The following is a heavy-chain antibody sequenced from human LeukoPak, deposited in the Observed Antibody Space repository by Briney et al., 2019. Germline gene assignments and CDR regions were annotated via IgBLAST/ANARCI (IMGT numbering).Heavy chain of an antibody. J-gene: IGHJ3*02. Sequence: GGSLRPSCAASGFTFSSYSMNWVRQAPGKGLEWVSSISSSSSYIYYADSVKGRFTISRDNAKNSLYLQMNSLRAEDTAVYYCARDGHDYGDSFDAFDIWGQGTMVTVSS. CDR2: ISSSSSYI. V-gene: IGHV3-21*01. CDR1: GFTFSSYS. D-gene: IGHD4-17*01. CDR3: ARDGHDYGDSFDAFDI.